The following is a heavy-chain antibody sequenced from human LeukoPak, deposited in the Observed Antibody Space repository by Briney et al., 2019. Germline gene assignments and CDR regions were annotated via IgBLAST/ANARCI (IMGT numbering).Heavy chain of an antibody. D-gene: IGHD4-23*01. V-gene: IGHV4-59*08. Sequence: SETLSLTCTVSGGSISNKYWSWIRQPPGKGLEWIGYIYYSGSTNYNPSLKSRVTILVDTSKNQFSLKLSSVTAADTAVYYCARHLVTVVSLDYWGQGTLVTVSS. CDR1: GGSISNKY. J-gene: IGHJ4*02. CDR3: ARHLVTVVSLDY. CDR2: IYYSGST.